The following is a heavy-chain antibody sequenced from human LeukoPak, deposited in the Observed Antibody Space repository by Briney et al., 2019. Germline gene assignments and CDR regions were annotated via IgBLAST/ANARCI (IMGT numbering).Heavy chain of an antibody. CDR3: ARDGRPFDY. CDR1: GFTFSSYS. V-gene: IGHV3-48*02. J-gene: IGHJ4*02. Sequence: AGGSLRLSCAASGFTFSSYSMSWVRQAPGKGLEWVSFISSISTNIYYADSLRGRFTVSRDNAKNSLYLQMDSLRDEDTAVYFCARDGRPFDYWGQGTLVTVSS. CDR2: ISSISTNI.